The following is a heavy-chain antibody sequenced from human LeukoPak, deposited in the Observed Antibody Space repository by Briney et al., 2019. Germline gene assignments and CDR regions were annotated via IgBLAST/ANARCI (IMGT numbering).Heavy chain of an antibody. Sequence: PSETLSLTCTVSGGSISSYYWSWIRQPPGKGLEWIGYIYYSGSTNYNPSLKSRVTISVDTSKNQFSLKLSSVTAADTAVYYCARRNIVAASDYWGQGTLVTVSS. CDR3: ARRNIVAASDY. J-gene: IGHJ4*02. CDR1: GGSISSYY. D-gene: IGHD6-25*01. V-gene: IGHV4-59*01. CDR2: IYYSGST.